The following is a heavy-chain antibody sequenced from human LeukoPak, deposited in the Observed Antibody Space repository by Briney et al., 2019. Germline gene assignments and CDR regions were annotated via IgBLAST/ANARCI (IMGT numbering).Heavy chain of an antibody. V-gene: IGHV1-69*05. D-gene: IGHD4-11*01. CDR1: GGTFSSYA. J-gene: IGHJ3*02. CDR3: ARGDYKGIDAFDI. Sequence: SVKVSCKASGGTFSSYAISWVRQAPGQGIEWMGGIIPIFGTANYAQKFQGRVTITTDESTSTAYMELSSLRSEHTAVYYCARGDYKGIDAFDIWGQGTMVTVSS. CDR2: IIPIFGTA.